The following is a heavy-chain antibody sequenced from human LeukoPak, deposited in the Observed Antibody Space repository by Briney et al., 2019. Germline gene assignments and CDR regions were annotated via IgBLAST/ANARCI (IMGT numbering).Heavy chain of an antibody. Sequence: GGSLTLSCPASGFIFSSYSMNWVRQAPGKGLEWVSSIDPSSYYIYYGDSVKGRSAISRDNAKNSLYLQINSLRAEDTAVYYCARVSGRLERQNDLDFWGQGTLVTVSS. CDR3: ARVSGRLERQNDLDF. J-gene: IGHJ4*02. CDR2: IDPSSYYI. CDR1: GFIFSSYS. V-gene: IGHV3-21*01. D-gene: IGHD1-1*01.